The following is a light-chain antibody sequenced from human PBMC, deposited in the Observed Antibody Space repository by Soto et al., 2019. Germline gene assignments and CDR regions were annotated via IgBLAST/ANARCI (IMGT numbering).Light chain of an antibody. V-gene: IGKV3-11*01. CDR3: QLRSNWPPFT. CDR2: DAS. CDR1: QSVSSN. Sequence: EIVLTQSPATLSLSPGERATLSCRASQSVSSNLAWHQQKPGQAPRLLIYDASNRATGIPARFNGSGSGTDFTLTISRLEPEDFAVYYCQLRSNWPPFTFGPGTKVDIK. J-gene: IGKJ3*01.